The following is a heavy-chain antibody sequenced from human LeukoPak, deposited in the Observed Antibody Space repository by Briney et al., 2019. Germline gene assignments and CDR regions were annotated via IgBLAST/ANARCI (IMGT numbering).Heavy chain of an antibody. Sequence: PVWSLRLSCAASGFTFSKYWMLWVRQAPGKGLESVSRINTEGTVTTYADSVKGRFTVSRDNADNTMFLQMNSVRDEDTAVYYCATKQWLAPPPDSWGQGTPVTVSS. V-gene: IGHV3-74*01. CDR3: ATKQWLAPPPDS. D-gene: IGHD6-19*01. J-gene: IGHJ4*02. CDR2: INTEGTVT. CDR1: GFTFSKYW.